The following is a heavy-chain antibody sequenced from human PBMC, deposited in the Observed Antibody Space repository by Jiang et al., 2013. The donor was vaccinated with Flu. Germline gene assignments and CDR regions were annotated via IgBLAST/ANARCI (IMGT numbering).Heavy chain of an antibody. CDR1: AA. D-gene: IGHD3-22*01. Sequence: AAWNWIRQSPSRGLEWLGRTYYRSKWYNDYAVSVKSRITINPDTSKNQFSLQLNSVTPEDTAVYYCARRGYYDSSGYYLDYFDYWGQGTLVTVSS. V-gene: IGHV6-1*01. CDR2: TYYRSKWYN. J-gene: IGHJ4*02. CDR3: ARRGYYDSSGYYLDYFDY.